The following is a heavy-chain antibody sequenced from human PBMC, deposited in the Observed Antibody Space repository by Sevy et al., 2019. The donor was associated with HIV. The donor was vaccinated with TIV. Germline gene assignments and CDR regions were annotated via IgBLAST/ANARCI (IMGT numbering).Heavy chain of an antibody. D-gene: IGHD6-19*01. Sequence: ASVKVSCKASGGTFNRYAISWVRQAPGHGLEWLGGIMPIFGTTNYAQKFQGRVTITPDESTSTAYMEVSSLRSEDTAVYYCARLTVAGLGGWFDPWGHGTLVTVSS. CDR2: IMPIFGTT. J-gene: IGHJ5*02. V-gene: IGHV1-69*13. CDR1: GGTFNRYA. CDR3: ARLTVAGLGGWFDP.